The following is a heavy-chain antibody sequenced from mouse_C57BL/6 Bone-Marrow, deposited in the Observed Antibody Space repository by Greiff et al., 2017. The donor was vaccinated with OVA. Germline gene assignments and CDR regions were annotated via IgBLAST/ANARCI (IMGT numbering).Heavy chain of an antibody. CDR1: GFNIKDDY. CDR3: TTAAYSNYYFDY. D-gene: IGHD2-5*01. J-gene: IGHJ2*01. Sequence: EVQLKESGAELVRPGASVKLSCTASGFNIKDDYMHWVKHRPEQGLEWIGWIDPENGDTEYASKFQGKATITADTSSNTAYLQLSSLTSEDTAVYYGTTAAYSNYYFDYWGQGTTLTVSS. CDR2: IDPENGDT. V-gene: IGHV14-4*01.